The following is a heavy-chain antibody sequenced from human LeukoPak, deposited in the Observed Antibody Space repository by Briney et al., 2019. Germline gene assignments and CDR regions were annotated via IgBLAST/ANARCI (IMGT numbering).Heavy chain of an antibody. V-gene: IGHV4-61*02. D-gene: IGHD6-13*01. CDR2: IYTSGST. CDR1: GGSISSGSYY. Sequence: SETLSLTCTVSGGSISSGSYYWSWIRQPAGKGLEWIGRIYTSGSTNYNPSLKSRVTISVDTSKNQFSLKLSSVTAADTAVYYCARVGEQQLVQGWGQGTLVTVSS. CDR3: ARVGEQQLVQG. J-gene: IGHJ4*02.